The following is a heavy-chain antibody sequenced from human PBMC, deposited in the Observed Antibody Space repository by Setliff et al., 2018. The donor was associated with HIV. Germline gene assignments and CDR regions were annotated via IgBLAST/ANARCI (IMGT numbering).Heavy chain of an antibody. D-gene: IGHD5-12*01. V-gene: IGHV4-59*01. CDR2: IYYSGST. CDR1: GGSIISYY. Sequence: SETLSLTCTVSGGSIISYYWSWIRQPPGKGLEWIGYIYYSGSTTYNPSPKSRVTISVDTSKNQFSLKLSSVTAADTAVYYCARDRLDGYNSGFDYWGQGTLVTVSS. J-gene: IGHJ4*02. CDR3: ARDRLDGYNSGFDY.